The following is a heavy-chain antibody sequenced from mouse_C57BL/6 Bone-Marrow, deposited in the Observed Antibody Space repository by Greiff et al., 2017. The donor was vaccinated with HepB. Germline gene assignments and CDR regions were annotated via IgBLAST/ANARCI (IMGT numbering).Heavy chain of an antibody. CDR1: GYSITSGYY. J-gene: IGHJ2*01. D-gene: IGHD6-1*01. CDR3: ARTVPYFDY. V-gene: IGHV3-6*01. Sequence: EVQRVESGPGLVKPSQSLSLTCSVTGYSITSGYYWNWIRQFPGNKLEWMGYISYDGSNNYNPSLKNRISITRDTSKNQFFLKLNSVTTEDTATYYCARTVPYFDYWGQGTTLTVSS. CDR2: ISYDGSN.